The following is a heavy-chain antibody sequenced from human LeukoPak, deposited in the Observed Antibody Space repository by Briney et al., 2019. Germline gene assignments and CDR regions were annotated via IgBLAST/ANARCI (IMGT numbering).Heavy chain of an antibody. V-gene: IGHV3-30*03. Sequence: GRSLRLSCGASGFTFSSYGMHWVRQAPGKGLEWVAAISYDGSNKHYADSVKGRFTISRDNSKNTLYLQMNSLRAEDTAVHYCARVSRYSFGSFDYWGQGTLVTVSS. CDR1: GFTFSSYG. CDR2: ISYDGSNK. CDR3: ARVSRYSFGSFDY. J-gene: IGHJ4*02. D-gene: IGHD5-18*01.